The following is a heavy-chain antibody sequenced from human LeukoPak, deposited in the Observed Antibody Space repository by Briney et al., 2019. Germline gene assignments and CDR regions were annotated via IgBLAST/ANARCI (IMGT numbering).Heavy chain of an antibody. V-gene: IGHV3-49*04. CDR2: IRSKVYGGTT. J-gene: IGHJ4*02. D-gene: IGHD6-19*01. CDR1: GLTFAVSG. Sequence: GPSLTPSCTPSGLTFAVSGIRSARHPPGDWMGWVGFIRSKVYGGTTAHAASVKGRFTISRDDSKSIAYLQMNSLKAEDTGVYYCTREVSCSTGWFLDSWGQGILVTVSS. CDR3: TREVSCSTGWFLDS.